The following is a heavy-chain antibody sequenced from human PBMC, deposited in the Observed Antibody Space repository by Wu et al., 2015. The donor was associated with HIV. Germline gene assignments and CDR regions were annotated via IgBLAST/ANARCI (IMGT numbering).Heavy chain of an antibody. CDR1: GYIFTSYD. D-gene: IGHD3-9*01. CDR2: ISAYNGNT. Sequence: QVQLLQSGAEVKRPGASVKVSCTTSGYIFTSYDINWVRRAPGQGLEWMGWISAYNGNTNYAQKLQGRVTMTTDTSTSTAYMELRSLRSDDTAVYYCARDWQFHVVFDDFYMDVWGDGTTVIVSS. J-gene: IGHJ6*03. CDR3: ARDWQFHVVFDDFYMDV. V-gene: IGHV1-18*04.